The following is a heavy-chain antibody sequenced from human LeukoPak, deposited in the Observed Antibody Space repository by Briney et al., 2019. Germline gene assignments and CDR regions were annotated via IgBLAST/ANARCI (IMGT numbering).Heavy chain of an antibody. CDR2: INPNSGDT. CDR1: GYTFTGYY. V-gene: IGHV1-2*02. Sequence: ASVKVSCKASGYTFTGYYMHWVRQAPGQGLEWMGWINPNSGDTNYAQKFQGRVTMTRDTSISTAYMEPSRLRSEDTAVYYCARIRDGYNDAYDIWGQGTMVTVPS. CDR3: ARIRDGYNDAYDI. J-gene: IGHJ3*02. D-gene: IGHD5-24*01.